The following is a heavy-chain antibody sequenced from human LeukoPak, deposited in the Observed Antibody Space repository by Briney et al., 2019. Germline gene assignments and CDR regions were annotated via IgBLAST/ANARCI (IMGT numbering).Heavy chain of an antibody. V-gene: IGHV1-69*05. Sequence: PGASVKVSCKASGRTFSSYAISWVRQAPGQGREWMGGIISIFGTANYAQKFQGRVTITTDESTSTAYMELSSLRAEDTAVYYCASNSYSSSSWGQGTLVTVSS. D-gene: IGHD6-6*01. CDR3: ASNSYSSSS. J-gene: IGHJ5*02. CDR2: IISIFGTA. CDR1: GRTFSSYA.